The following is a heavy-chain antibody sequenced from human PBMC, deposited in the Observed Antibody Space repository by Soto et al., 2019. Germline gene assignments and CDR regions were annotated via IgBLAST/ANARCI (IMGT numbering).Heavy chain of an antibody. CDR1: GGTFSSYA. CDR3: ARSGYSDSWYFDL. V-gene: IGHV1-69*12. CDR2: IIPIFDTA. D-gene: IGHD4-4*01. Sequence: QVQLVQSGARVKKPGSSVKVSCKASGGTFSSYAISWVRQAPRQGLEWMGGIIPIFDTANYAQKFQGRVTITADESTSTAYMELSSLRSEDTAVYYCARSGYSDSWYFDLWGRGTLVTVSS. J-gene: IGHJ2*01.